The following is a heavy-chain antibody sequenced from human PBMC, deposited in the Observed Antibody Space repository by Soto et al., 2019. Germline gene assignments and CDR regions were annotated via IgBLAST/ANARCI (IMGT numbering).Heavy chain of an antibody. D-gene: IGHD4-4*01. CDR3: ARPYSNYAYGMDV. Sequence: SETLSLTCTVSGGSISSSSYYWGWIRQPPGKGLEWIGSIYYSGNTYYNPSLRSRVTISVDTSKNQFSLKLSSVTAADTAVYYCARPYSNYAYGMDVWGQGTTVTVSS. J-gene: IGHJ6*02. CDR1: GGSISSSSYY. V-gene: IGHV4-39*01. CDR2: IYYSGNT.